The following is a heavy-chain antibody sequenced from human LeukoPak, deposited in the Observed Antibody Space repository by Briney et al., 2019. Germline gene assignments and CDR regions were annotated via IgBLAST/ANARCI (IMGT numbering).Heavy chain of an antibody. CDR3: AKRAEPTSPYYFDY. V-gene: IGHV3-23*01. CDR2: IRGSRGTT. J-gene: IGHJ4*02. Sequence: SIRGSRGTTYYADSVTGRFTIARDNSKNTLYLQMNSLRGEDTAVYYCAKRAEPTSPYYFDYWGQGTLVTVSS.